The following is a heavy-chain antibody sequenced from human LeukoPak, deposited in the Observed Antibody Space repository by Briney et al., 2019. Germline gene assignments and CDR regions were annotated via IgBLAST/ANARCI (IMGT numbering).Heavy chain of an antibody. Sequence: GASLRLSCAASGFTFSSYAMGWVRQAPGKGLEWVSAISGSGGSTYYADSVKGRFTISRDNSKNTLYLQMNSLRAEDTAVYYCAKAGYDFWSGYEYWGQGTLVTVSS. CDR2: ISGSGGST. D-gene: IGHD3-3*01. CDR3: AKAGYDFWSGYEY. J-gene: IGHJ4*02. CDR1: GFTFSSYA. V-gene: IGHV3-23*01.